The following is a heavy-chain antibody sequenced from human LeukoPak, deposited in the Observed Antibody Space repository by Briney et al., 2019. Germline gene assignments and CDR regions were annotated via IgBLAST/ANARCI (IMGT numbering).Heavy chain of an antibody. CDR3: ARDRRIISGIDV. Sequence: GGSLRLSCAASGFTFSSYWMLWVRQAPGKGLVWVSRINSDGSSTSYADSVKGRFTISRDNAKNTLYLQMNSLRAEDTAVYYSARDRRIISGIDVWGQGTTVTVSS. CDR2: INSDGSST. CDR1: GFTFSSYW. J-gene: IGHJ6*02. V-gene: IGHV3-74*01. D-gene: IGHD3-16*01.